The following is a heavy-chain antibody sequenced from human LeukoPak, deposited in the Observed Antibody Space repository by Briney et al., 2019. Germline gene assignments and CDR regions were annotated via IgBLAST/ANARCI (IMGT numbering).Heavy chain of an antibody. Sequence: GGSLRLSCAASGFTFSSYSMNWVRQAPGKGLEWVSSISSSSSYIYYADSVKGRFTISRDNTKNSLYLQMNSLRAEDTAVYYCARTSGPPYYYYYYYMDVWGKGTTVTVSS. V-gene: IGHV3-21*01. CDR3: ARTSGPPYYYYYYYMDV. D-gene: IGHD2-15*01. J-gene: IGHJ6*03. CDR1: GFTFSSYS. CDR2: ISSSSSYI.